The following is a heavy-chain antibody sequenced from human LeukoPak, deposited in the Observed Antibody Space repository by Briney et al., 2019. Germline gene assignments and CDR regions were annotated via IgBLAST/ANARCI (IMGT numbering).Heavy chain of an antibody. D-gene: IGHD5-12*01. CDR1: GFAFSTYS. CDR3: ARVSDAFDYFFDS. CDR2: VSRSSRFI. J-gene: IGHJ4*02. V-gene: IGHV3-21*01. Sequence: GGSLRLSCAASGFAFSTYSMNWVRQAPGKGLEWVSSVSRSSRFIFYADSVQGRFTISRDDAKDSLFLQMNSLRAEDTAVYYCARVSDAFDYFFDSWGQGTLVTVSS.